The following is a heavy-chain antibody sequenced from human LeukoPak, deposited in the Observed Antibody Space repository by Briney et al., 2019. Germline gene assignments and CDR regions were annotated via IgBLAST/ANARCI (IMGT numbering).Heavy chain of an antibody. CDR1: GFTVSSNY. CDR3: ARSRRSYYYDSSGYPADAFDI. V-gene: IGHV3-66*01. CDR2: IYSGGST. D-gene: IGHD3-22*01. J-gene: IGHJ3*02. Sequence: GGSLRLSCAASGFTVSSNYMSWVRQAPGKGLEWVSVIYSGGSTYYADSVKGRFTISRDISKNTLYLQMNSLRAEDTAVYYCARSRRSYYYDSSGYPADAFDIWGQGTMVTVSS.